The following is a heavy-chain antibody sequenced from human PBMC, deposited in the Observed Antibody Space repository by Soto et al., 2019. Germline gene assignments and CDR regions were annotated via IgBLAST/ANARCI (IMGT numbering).Heavy chain of an antibody. CDR1: GGTISSGDYY. Sequence: PSETLSLTCTVSGGTISSGDYYWSWIRQHPGKGLEWIGHFYYSGSTYYNPSLKSRVTISADTSKNQFSLKLSSVTAADTAVYYCARGTRYCISTSCYPDNFDYWGQGTLVTVSS. J-gene: IGHJ4*02. CDR3: ARGTRYCISTSCYPDNFDY. D-gene: IGHD2-2*01. CDR2: FYYSGST. V-gene: IGHV4-30-4*08.